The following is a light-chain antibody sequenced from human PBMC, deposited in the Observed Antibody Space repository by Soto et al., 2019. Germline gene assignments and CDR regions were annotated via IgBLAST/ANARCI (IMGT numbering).Light chain of an antibody. CDR3: QQYHSWPA. Sequence: EIVLTQSPGTLYLSPVERSTVSFRASQSVSSSYLACYQQKPGQAPRLLIYGASSRATGIPDRFSGSGSGTDFTLTISSLQSEDSAVYYCQQYHSWPAFGQGTKVDIK. CDR2: GAS. CDR1: QSVSSSY. J-gene: IGKJ1*01. V-gene: IGKV3-20*01.